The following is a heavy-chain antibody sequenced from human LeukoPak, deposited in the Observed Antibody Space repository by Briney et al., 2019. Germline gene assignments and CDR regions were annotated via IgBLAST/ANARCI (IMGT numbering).Heavy chain of an antibody. CDR1: EFSVSSNY. CDR2: IYSGGAT. V-gene: IGHV3-53*01. J-gene: IGHJ4*02. Sequence: SGGSLRLSCAVSEFSVSSNYMNWARQAPGKGLEWVSVIYSGGATYYADSVRGRFTISRDNSKNMVSLQMTSLGAEDTAVYYCARGRFSGPDDYWGQGTLVTVSS. D-gene: IGHD6-19*01. CDR3: ARGRFSGPDDY.